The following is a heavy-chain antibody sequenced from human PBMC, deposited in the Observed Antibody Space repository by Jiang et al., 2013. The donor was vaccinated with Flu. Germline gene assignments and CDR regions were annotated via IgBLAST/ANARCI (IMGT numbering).Heavy chain of an antibody. Sequence: GSGLVKPSETLSLTCTVSGGSISSYYWSWIRQPPGKGLEWIGYIYYSGSTNYNPSLKSRVTISVDTSKNQFSLKLSSVTAADTAVYYCASTVVTAILVEYYFDYWGQGTLVTVSS. D-gene: IGHD2-21*02. CDR1: GGSISSYY. CDR2: IYYSGST. CDR3: ASTVVTAILVEYYFDY. J-gene: IGHJ4*02. V-gene: IGHV4-59*01.